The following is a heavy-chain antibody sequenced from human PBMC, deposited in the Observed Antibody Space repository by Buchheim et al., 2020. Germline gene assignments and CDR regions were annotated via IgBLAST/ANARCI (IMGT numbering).Heavy chain of an antibody. D-gene: IGHD2-8*02. CDR3: ARDLLVANLREPQAYYYYYYGMDV. CDR1: GYTFTSYY. J-gene: IGHJ6*02. Sequence: QVQLVQSGAVVKKPGASVKVSCKASGYTFTSYYMHWVRQAPGQGLEWMGIINPSGGSTSYAQKFQGRVTMTRDTSTSTVYMELSSLRSEDTAVYYCARDLLVANLREPQAYYYYYYGMDVWGQGTT. CDR2: INPSGGST. V-gene: IGHV1-46*03.